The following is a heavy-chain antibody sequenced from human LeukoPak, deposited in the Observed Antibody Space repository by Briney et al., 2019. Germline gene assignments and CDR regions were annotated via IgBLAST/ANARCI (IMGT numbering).Heavy chain of an antibody. CDR3: ARGHIVATDDAFDI. CDR2: IYYSGST. D-gene: IGHD5-12*01. J-gene: IGHJ3*02. V-gene: IGHV4-59*12. Sequence: PSETLSLTCTVSGGSISSYYWSRIRQPPGKGLEWIGCIYYSGSTNYNPSLKSRVTISVDTSKNQFSLKLSSVTAADTAVYYCARGHIVATDDAFDIWGQGTMVTVSS. CDR1: GGSISSYY.